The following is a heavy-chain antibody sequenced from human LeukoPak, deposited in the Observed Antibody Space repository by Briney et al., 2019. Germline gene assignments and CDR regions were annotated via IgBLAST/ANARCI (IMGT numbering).Heavy chain of an antibody. Sequence: ASVKVSCKASGYSFTNYGITWVRQAPGQGLEWMGWVSAYNGDTVYAQKFQGRVTMTTDTSTSTAYMELRSLRSDDSAVYYCARDNEIAAAGTSHYFDYWGQGTLVTVPS. CDR3: ARDNEIAAAGTSHYFDY. CDR1: GYSFTNYG. CDR2: VSAYNGDT. D-gene: IGHD6-13*01. J-gene: IGHJ4*02. V-gene: IGHV1-18*01.